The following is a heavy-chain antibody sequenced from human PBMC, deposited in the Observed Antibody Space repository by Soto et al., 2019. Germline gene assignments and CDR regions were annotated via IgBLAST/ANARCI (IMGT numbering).Heavy chain of an antibody. D-gene: IGHD4-17*01. CDR2: ISYDGGNK. V-gene: IGHV3-30*03. J-gene: IGHJ6*02. CDR1: GFTFSTFG. CDR3: ARERDGNYGGDYHYSAMDV. Sequence: QVQLVESGGGVVQPGKSLRLSCAASGFTFSTFGVHWVRQAPGKGLDWVAVISYDGGNKYYADSVKGRFTISTDNYKTTLYLQRNSLRPDDTAAYYCARERDGNYGGDYHYSAMDVWGQGTTVTVSS.